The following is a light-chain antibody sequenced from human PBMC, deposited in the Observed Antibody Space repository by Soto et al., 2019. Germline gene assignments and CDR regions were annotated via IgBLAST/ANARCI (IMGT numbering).Light chain of an antibody. J-gene: IGKJ1*01. CDR2: DAS. V-gene: IGKV1-5*01. CDR1: QSISSW. CDR3: QQYNRWT. Sequence: DIQMTQSPSTLSASVGDRVTITCRASQSISSWLAWYQQKPGKAPKLLIYDASSLESGVPSMFSCSGSGTEFTLTISSLQPDYLATYYCQQYNRWTLVQGTKVDIK.